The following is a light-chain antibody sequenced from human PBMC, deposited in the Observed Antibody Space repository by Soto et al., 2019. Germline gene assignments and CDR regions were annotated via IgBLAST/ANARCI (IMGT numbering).Light chain of an antibody. V-gene: IGKV3-20*01. CDR2: GAS. CDR3: QHYGISPPWT. Sequence: EIVLTQSPGTLSLSPGERATLSCRASQSISGTYLAWYQQKPGRAPRILIYGASNRATGIPDRFSGSGSGTDFTLTIGRLEPEDFAVYYCQHYGISPPWTFGQGTKVEIK. CDR1: QSISGTY. J-gene: IGKJ1*01.